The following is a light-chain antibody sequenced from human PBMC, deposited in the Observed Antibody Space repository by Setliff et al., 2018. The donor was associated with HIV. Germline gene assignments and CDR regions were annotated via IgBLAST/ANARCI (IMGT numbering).Light chain of an antibody. CDR3: ASYAATATGTWV. CDR1: SGDLATYNW. Sequence: QSALAQPASVSGSPGQSITISCTGTSGDLATYNWVSWHQHHPGKGPKLIIYEVVHRSPGVSDRFSAPKSGNTASLTISGLQAEDEATYYCASYAATATGTWVFGGGTKVAVL. CDR2: EVV. J-gene: IGLJ3*02. V-gene: IGLV2-14*01.